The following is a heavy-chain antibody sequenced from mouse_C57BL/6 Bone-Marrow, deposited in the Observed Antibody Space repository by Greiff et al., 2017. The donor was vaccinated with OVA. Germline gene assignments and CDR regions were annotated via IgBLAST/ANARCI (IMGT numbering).Heavy chain of an antibody. D-gene: IGHD4-1*01. Sequence: EVQRVESGGGLVKPGGSLKLSCAASGFTFSDYGMHWVRQAPEKGLEWVAYISSGSSTIYYADTVKGRFTISRDNAKNTLFLQMTSLRSEDTAMYYCARTGTDYAMDYWGQGTSVTVSS. CDR2: ISSGSSTI. J-gene: IGHJ4*01. V-gene: IGHV5-17*01. CDR1: GFTFSDYG. CDR3: ARTGTDYAMDY.